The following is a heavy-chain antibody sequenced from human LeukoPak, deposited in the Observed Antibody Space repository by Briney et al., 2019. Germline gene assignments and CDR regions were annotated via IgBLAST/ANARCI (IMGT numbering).Heavy chain of an antibody. J-gene: IGHJ4*02. V-gene: IGHV4-34*01. CDR2: INHSGST. CDR3: ARGSSGDY. Sequence: SETLSLTCAVYGGPFSGYYWSWIRQPPGKGLEWIGEINHSGSTNYNPSLKSRVTISVDTSKNQFSLKLSSVTAADTAVYYCARGSSGDYWGQGTLVTVSS. CDR1: GGPFSGYY. D-gene: IGHD6-19*01.